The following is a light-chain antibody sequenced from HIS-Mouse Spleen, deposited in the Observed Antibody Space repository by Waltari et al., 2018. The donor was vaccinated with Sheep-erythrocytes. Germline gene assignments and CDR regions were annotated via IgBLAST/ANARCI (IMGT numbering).Light chain of an antibody. V-gene: IGLV2-11*01. J-gene: IGLJ1*01. CDR1: SSDVVGYNY. Sequence: QSALTQPRSVSGSPGQSVTISCTGTSSDVVGYNYVSWYQHHPGKSPKLMIYDVSKRPSGFPDRFSGSKSGNTASLTISGLQAEDEADYYCCSYAGSYNHVFATGTKVTVL. CDR3: CSYAGSYNHV. CDR2: DVS.